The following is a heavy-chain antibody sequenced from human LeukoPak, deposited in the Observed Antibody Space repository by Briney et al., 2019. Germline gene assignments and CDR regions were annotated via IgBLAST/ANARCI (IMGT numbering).Heavy chain of an antibody. CDR1: GFTVSSNY. CDR3: ARDIRRDGYNYPGY. CDR2: IYSGGST. D-gene: IGHD5-24*01. V-gene: IGHV3-66*01. Sequence: GGSLRLSCAASGFTVSSNYMSWVRQAPGKGLEWVSVIYSGGSTYYADSVKGRFTISRDNSKNTLYLQMNSLRAEDTAVYYCARDIRRDGYNYPGYWGQGTLVTVSS. J-gene: IGHJ4*02.